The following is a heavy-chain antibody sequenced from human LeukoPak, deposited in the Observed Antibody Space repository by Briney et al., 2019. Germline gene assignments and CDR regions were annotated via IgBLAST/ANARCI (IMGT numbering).Heavy chain of an antibody. V-gene: IGHV3-23*01. Sequence: GTLRLSCSASGSNLTTYGMNWVRQAPGKGLEWVSGIGGSGTRTYYADSVKGRFTISRDNSKNTLYLQMNSLRDADTALYYCAKDSHWILFDDWGQGTLVTVSS. CDR2: IGGSGTRT. CDR3: AKDSHWILFDD. D-gene: IGHD2-2*03. J-gene: IGHJ4*02. CDR1: GSNLTTYG.